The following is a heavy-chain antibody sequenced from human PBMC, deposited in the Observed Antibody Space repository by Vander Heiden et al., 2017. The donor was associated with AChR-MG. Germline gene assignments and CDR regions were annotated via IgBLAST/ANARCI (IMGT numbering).Heavy chain of an antibody. CDR2: TRNKANSYTT. D-gene: IGHD2-2*01. CDR3: VRGSGPAAPAYYYGLDV. Sequence: EVQLVESGGGLVQPGGSLRLSCAASGFSFSDHYMDWVRQAPGKGLEWVGRTRNKANSYTTEYAASVKGRFTVSRDDSKDSLYLQMNSLTTEDTAIYYCVRGSGPAAPAYYYGLDVWGQGTTVTVSS. V-gene: IGHV3-72*01. J-gene: IGHJ6*02. CDR1: GFSFSDHY.